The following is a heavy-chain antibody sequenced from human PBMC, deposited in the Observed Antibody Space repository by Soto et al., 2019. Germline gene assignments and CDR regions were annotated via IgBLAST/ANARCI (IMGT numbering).Heavy chain of an antibody. D-gene: IGHD3-22*01. V-gene: IGHV4-30-4*01. CDR2: IYYSGST. J-gene: IGHJ3*02. CDR1: GGSISSGDYY. Sequence: LSLTCTVSGGSISSGDYYWSWIRQPPGKGLEWIGYIYYSGSTYYNPSLKSRVTISVDTSKNQFSLKLSSVTAADTAVYYCARSNDSSGLRLSAFDIWGQGTMVTVSS. CDR3: ARSNDSSGLRLSAFDI.